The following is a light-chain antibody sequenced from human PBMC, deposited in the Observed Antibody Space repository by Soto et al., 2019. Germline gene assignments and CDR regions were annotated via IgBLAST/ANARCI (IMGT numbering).Light chain of an antibody. CDR1: QTLRRTY. CDR2: GES. J-gene: IGKJ2*01. V-gene: IGKV3-20*01. CDR3: HQYDNAPQT. Sequence: EIVLMQSPGTLSLSPGERATLSCRASQTLRRTYIAWYQQKPGQAPRVLIYGESKRATGIPDRFSGSGSGTDFSLTISRLEPEDFAVYYCHQYDNAPQTYGQGTKVEIK.